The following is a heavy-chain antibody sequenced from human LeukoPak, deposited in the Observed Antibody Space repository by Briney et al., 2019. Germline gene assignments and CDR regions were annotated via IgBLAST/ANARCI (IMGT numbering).Heavy chain of an antibody. Sequence: SGTLFLTCTVSGGSICSYYWSWMRQPPGEGLEGIGYIYTSGSTNYNPSLKSRVTISVDTSKNQFSLKLSSVTAADTAVYYSAREIAVAGTGAFDIWGQGTMVTVSS. CDR1: GGSICSYY. V-gene: IGHV4-59*01. CDR2: IYTSGST. J-gene: IGHJ3*02. CDR3: AREIAVAGTGAFDI. D-gene: IGHD6-19*01.